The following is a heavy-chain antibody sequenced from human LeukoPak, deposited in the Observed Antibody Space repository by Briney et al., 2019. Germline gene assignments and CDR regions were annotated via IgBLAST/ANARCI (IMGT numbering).Heavy chain of an antibody. CDR1: GFSFYDYT. J-gene: IGHJ4*02. CDR2: ITRDGGGT. CDR3: ATERSRYFDY. Sequence: GGSLRLSCAASGFSFYDYTLHWVRQAPGEGLEWVSLITRDGGGTSYADSVKGRFTISRDTSRSSLSLQMDSLRTEDTAFYYCATERSRYFDYWGQGTLVTVSP. D-gene: IGHD2-15*01. V-gene: IGHV3-43*01.